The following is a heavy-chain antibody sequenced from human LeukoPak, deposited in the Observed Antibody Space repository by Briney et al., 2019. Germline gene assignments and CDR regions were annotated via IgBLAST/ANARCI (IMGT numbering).Heavy chain of an antibody. V-gene: IGHV3-53*01. J-gene: IGHJ5*02. CDR2: IYAGGST. CDR1: GFTVSSNY. CDR3: ARGEVATTTKGYSTRFDP. Sequence: GGSLRLSCAASGFTVSSNYMSWVRQAPGKGLEWVSVIYAGGSTYYADSVKGRFTISRDNSKNTLYLQMNSLRAEDTAVYYCARGEVATTTKGYSTRFDPWGQGTLVTVSS. D-gene: IGHD5-12*01.